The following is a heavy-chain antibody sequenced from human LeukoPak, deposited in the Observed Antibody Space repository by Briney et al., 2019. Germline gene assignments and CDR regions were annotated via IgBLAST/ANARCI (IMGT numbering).Heavy chain of an antibody. D-gene: IGHD2/OR15-2a*01. CDR2: INPNSGGT. CDR1: GYTFTGYY. V-gene: IGHV1-2*02. Sequence: PGASVKVSCKASGYTFTGYYMHWVRQAPGQGLEWMGWINPNSGGTNYAQKFQGRVTMTRDTSVSTAYMELNSLTSDDTALYYCAREKIVLSGTNLYYFDYWGQGTLVTVSS. CDR3: AREKIVLSGTNLYYFDY. J-gene: IGHJ4*02.